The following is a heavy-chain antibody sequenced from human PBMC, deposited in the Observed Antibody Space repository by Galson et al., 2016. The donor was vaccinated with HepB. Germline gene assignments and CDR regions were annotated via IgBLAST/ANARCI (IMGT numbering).Heavy chain of an antibody. Sequence: SLRLSCAASGFIFSDYGMHWVRQAPGKGLEWVAVIWNDGSNKYYADSVKGRFTISRDNSKNTLDPQVNILKVEDTAVYYCVRDKEGGYGFDYWGQGILVTVPS. D-gene: IGHD5-12*01. CDR1: GFIFSDYG. CDR2: IWNDGSNK. CDR3: VRDKEGGYGFDY. J-gene: IGHJ4*01. V-gene: IGHV3-33*01.